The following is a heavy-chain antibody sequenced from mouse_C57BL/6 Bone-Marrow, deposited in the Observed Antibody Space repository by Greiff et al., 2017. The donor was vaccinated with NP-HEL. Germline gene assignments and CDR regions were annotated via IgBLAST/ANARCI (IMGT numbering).Heavy chain of an antibody. J-gene: IGHJ3*01. CDR3: ARKGYDGYPWFAY. Sequence: VKLQESGPGLVQPSQSLSITCTVSGFSLTSYGVHWVRQSPGKGLEWLGVIWSGGSTDYNAAFISRLSISKDNSKSQVFFKMNSLQADDTAIYYCARKGYDGYPWFAYWGQGTLVTVSA. CDR1: GFSLTSYG. CDR2: IWSGGST. D-gene: IGHD2-3*01. V-gene: IGHV2-2*01.